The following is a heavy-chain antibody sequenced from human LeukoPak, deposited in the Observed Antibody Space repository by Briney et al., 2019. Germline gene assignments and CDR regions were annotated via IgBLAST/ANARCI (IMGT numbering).Heavy chain of an antibody. J-gene: IGHJ4*02. CDR3: ASIPGY. D-gene: IGHD2-2*02. CDR1: GGSISSYY. Sequence: SETLSLSCTVSGGSISSYYWSWIRQPPGKGLEWIGYIYYSGSTNYNPSLKSRVTISVDTSKNQFSLKLSSVTAADTAVYYCASIPGYWGQGTLVTVSS. CDR2: IYYSGST. V-gene: IGHV4-59*01.